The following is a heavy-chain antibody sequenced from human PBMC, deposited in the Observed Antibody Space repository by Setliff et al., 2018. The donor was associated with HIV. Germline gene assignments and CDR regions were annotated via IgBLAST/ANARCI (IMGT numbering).Heavy chain of an antibody. D-gene: IGHD3-22*01. CDR1: GYTFTGHD. CDR3: ARSPYGSGWGPSSVAYMDV. J-gene: IGHJ6*03. V-gene: IGHV1-2*02. CDR2: IAYNNGGI. Sequence: ASVKVSCKASGYTFTGHDLHWVRQAPGEGLEWMGWIAYNNGGIKYAQKFQGRVAMTRDTSISTDYMELSGLTSDDSAVYYCARSPYGSGWGPSSVAYMDVWGKGTAVTVSS.